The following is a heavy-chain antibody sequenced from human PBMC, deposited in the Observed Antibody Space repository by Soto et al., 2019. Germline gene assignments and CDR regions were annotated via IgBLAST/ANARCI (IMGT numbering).Heavy chain of an antibody. D-gene: IGHD3-10*01. CDR3: ASGKPTGIDVSAY. CDR2: IYYGGST. CDR1: CGSVIGSDDC. J-gene: IGHJ4*01. V-gene: IGHV4-39*07. Sequence: LVMICRTWTVACGSVIGSDDCCSRNHQPPGKVLEWIGSIYYGGSTFYNPSLKRRVTISVDTSKNQFSLKLSSVTAADTAVYYGASGKPTGIDVSAYWG.